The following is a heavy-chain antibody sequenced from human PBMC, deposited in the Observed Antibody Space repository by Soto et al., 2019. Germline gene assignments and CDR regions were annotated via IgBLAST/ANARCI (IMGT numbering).Heavy chain of an antibody. J-gene: IGHJ4*02. V-gene: IGHV4-31*03. CDR3: ARGHYGSWSYWVFDY. D-gene: IGHD3-10*01. CDR2: IYYSGST. Sequence: QVQLQESGPGLVKPSQTLSLTCTVSGGSISSGGYYWSWIRQHPGKGLEWIGYIYYSGSTYYNPSLKSRVTRSVDTSKNQFSRKLSSVTAADTAVYYWARGHYGSWSYWVFDYWGQGTLVTVSS. CDR1: GGSISSGGYY.